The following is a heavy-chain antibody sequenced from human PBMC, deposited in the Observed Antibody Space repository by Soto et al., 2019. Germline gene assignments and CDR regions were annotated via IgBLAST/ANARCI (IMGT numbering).Heavy chain of an antibody. CDR3: VRDRTGEDPGGWFDP. J-gene: IGHJ5*02. CDR2: ISNDESST. V-gene: IGHV3-30-3*01. Sequence: QVQLVESGGGVVQAGRSLRLSCAASGFTFSNYAMHWVRQAPGKGLEWVAVISNDESSTYYADSVKGRFTISRDNSKNTLYLQVNSVRDEDTAVYYCVRDRTGEDPGGWFDPWGQGTLVTVSS. CDR1: GFTFSNYA. D-gene: IGHD3-10*01.